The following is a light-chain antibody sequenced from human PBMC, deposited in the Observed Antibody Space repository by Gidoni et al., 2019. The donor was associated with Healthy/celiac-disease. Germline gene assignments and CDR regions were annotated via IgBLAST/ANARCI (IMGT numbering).Light chain of an antibody. CDR2: DAS. Sequence: DNQMTQSPSTLSASVGDRVTITCRASQSISSWLAWYQQKPGKAPKLLIYDASSLESGVPSRFSGSGSGTEFTLTISSLQPDDFATYYCQQYNSWWTFGQGTKVEIK. CDR1: QSISSW. CDR3: QQYNSWWT. V-gene: IGKV1-5*01. J-gene: IGKJ1*01.